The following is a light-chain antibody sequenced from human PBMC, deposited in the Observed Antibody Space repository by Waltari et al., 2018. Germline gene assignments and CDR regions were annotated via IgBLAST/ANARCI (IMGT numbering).Light chain of an antibody. Sequence: EIVLTQSPGTLSLSPGERATLACRARQSVSTYLAWYQQKPGQAPRLLIYHASARATGIPDRFRGSGSGTDFSLTSSRLEPEDFAVYHCQHYRRLPGTFGQGTKVESK. V-gene: IGKV3-20*01. CDR3: QHYRRLPGT. CDR2: HAS. J-gene: IGKJ1*01. CDR1: QSVSTY.